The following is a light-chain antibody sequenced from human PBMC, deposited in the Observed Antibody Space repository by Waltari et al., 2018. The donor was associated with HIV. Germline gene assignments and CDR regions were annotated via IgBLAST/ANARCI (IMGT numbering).Light chain of an antibody. V-gene: IGLV2-11*01. J-gene: IGLJ2*01. CDR3: CSYAGNYIFD. CDR1: SSHVGASNF. Sequence: QSALAQLRSVSGSPGQSVPLSCTGISSHVGASNFVYWYQQYPGKAPKLLIYDVKKRPSGVPDRFYGSKSDNTAALTISGLQAEDEADYYCCSYAGNYIFDFGGGTKLTVL. CDR2: DVK.